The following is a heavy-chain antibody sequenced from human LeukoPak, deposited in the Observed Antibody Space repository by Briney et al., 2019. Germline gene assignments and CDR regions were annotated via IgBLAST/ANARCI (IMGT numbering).Heavy chain of an antibody. D-gene: IGHD3-22*01. J-gene: IGHJ4*02. V-gene: IGHV3-23*01. Sequence: GGSLRLSCAASGFTFSSYGMSWVRQAPGKGLEWVSTISGSGVSGSGGSTYYADSVKGRFTISRDNSKNTLFLQMNNLRAEDTAVYYCAKLHYYDTSGYPSSFDYWGQGTLVTVSS. CDR3: AKLHYYDTSGYPSSFDY. CDR2: ISGSGVSGSGGST. CDR1: GFTFSSYG.